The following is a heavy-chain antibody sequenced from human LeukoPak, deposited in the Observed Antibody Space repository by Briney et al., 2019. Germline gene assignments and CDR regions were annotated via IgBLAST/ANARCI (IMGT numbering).Heavy chain of an antibody. Sequence: SETLSLTCAVYGGSFSGYYWSWIPQPPGKGLEWIGEINHSGNTNYNPSLKSRVTTSVDTSKNQFSLNLSSVTAADTAVYYCARGGGSWYMDVWGKGTTVTVSS. J-gene: IGHJ6*03. CDR3: ARGGGSWYMDV. V-gene: IGHV4-34*01. CDR2: INHSGNT. CDR1: GGSFSGYY.